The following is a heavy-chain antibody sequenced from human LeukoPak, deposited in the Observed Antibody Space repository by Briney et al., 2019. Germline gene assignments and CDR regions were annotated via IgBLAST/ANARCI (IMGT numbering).Heavy chain of an antibody. J-gene: IGHJ4*02. Sequence: SETLSLTCTVSGGSISSGGYYWSWIRQHPGKGLEWIGYIYYSGRTNYNPSLKSRVIMSIDTSKNQFSLRLSSVTAADTAVYYCARGTGVAVAGNYWGQGTLVTVSS. D-gene: IGHD6-19*01. V-gene: IGHV4-61*08. CDR1: GGSISSGGYY. CDR3: ARGTGVAVAGNY. CDR2: IYYSGRT.